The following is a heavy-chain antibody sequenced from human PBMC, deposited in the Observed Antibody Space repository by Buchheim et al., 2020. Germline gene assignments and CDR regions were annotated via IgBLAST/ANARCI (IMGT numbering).Heavy chain of an antibody. CDR3: AKVVGPYCPSTSCFVDY. Sequence: EVQLLESGGGLVQPGGSLRLSCAASGITFSMYAMGWVRQAPGKGLEWVSTISHSGGSTYYADSVKGRLTISRDNSKKTLFLQMNSLRAEDTAIYYCAKVVGPYCPSTSCFVDYWGQGAL. D-gene: IGHD2-2*01. CDR2: ISHSGGST. J-gene: IGHJ4*02. CDR1: GITFSMYA. V-gene: IGHV3-23*01.